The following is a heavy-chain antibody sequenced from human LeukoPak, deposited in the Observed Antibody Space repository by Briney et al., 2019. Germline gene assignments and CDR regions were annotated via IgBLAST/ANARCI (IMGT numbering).Heavy chain of an antibody. D-gene: IGHD3-3*01. CDR3: ARDYDFWSGYYTGIFDY. CDR2: IKPDGSER. V-gene: IGHV3-7*01. J-gene: IGHJ4*02. CDR1: GFTFSYYW. Sequence: GGSLRLSCTASGFTFSYYWMSWVRQAPGKGLEWVANIKPDGSERYYVDSVKGRFTISRDNTKNSLYLQMNSLRAEDTAVYYCARDYDFWSGYYTGIFDYWGQGTLVTVSS.